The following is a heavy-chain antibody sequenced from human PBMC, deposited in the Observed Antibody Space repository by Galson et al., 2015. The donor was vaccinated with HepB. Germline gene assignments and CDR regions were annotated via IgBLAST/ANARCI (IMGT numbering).Heavy chain of an antibody. CDR1: GFTVGSVY. V-gene: IGHV3-66*01. Sequence: SLRLSCAASGFTVGSVYMSWVRQPPGKGLEWVSAIFRGGNTHYIDSVKGRFTMSRDDSRNTVHLQMNSLRAEDTALYYCVRDDPATASYDFWGQGTLVTVSS. J-gene: IGHJ4*01. CDR3: VRDDPATASYDF. D-gene: IGHD5-18*01. CDR2: IFRGGNT.